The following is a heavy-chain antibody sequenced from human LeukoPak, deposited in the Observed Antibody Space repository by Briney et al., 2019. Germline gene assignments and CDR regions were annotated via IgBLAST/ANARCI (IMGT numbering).Heavy chain of an antibody. CDR2: ISYDGSNK. D-gene: IGHD3-9*01. J-gene: IGHJ4*02. V-gene: IGHV3-30*04. CDR1: GFTFSSYA. CDR3: ARDHGLRYFDWSLPH. Sequence: TGGSLRLSCAASGFTFSSYAMHWVRQAPGKGLEWVAVISYDGSNKYYADSVKGRFTISRDNSKNTLYLQMNSLRAEDTAVYYCARDHGLRYFDWSLPHWGQGTLVTVSS.